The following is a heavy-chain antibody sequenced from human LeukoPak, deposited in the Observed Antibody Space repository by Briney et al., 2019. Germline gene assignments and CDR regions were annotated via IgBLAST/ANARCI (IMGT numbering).Heavy chain of an antibody. CDR2: INHSGST. CDR1: GGSFSGYY. V-gene: IGHV4-34*01. D-gene: IGHD6-19*01. Sequence: SETLSLTCAVYGGSFSGYYWSWIRQPPGKGLEWIGGINHSGSTNYNPSLKSRVTISVDTSKNQFSLKPSSVTAADTAVYYCARGLPRYSSGWYVDYWGQGTLVTVSS. CDR3: ARGLPRYSSGWYVDY. J-gene: IGHJ4*02.